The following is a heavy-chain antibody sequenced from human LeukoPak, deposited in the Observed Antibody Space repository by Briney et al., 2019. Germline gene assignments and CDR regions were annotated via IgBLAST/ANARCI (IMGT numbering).Heavy chain of an antibody. J-gene: IGHJ3*02. CDR1: GYSFTSYW. CDR2: IYRGDSYT. V-gene: IGHV5-51*01. CDR3: ARPMGYCSSTSCSDAFDI. D-gene: IGHD2-2*01. Sequence: GESLKISGKGAGYSFTSYWSGCVRPIGGKGLEWMEIIYRGDSYTRYRPSLQGQVTISADKSISTAYLQWSSLKASDTAMYYCARPMGYCSSTSCSDAFDIWGQGIMVTVSS.